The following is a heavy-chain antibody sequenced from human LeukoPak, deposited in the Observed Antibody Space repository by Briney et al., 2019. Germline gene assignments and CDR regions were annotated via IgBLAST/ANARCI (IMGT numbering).Heavy chain of an antibody. V-gene: IGHV7-4-1*02. CDR1: GGTFSSYA. Sequence: ASVKVSCKASGGTFSSYAMNWVRQAPGQGLEWMGWINTNTGNPTYAQGFTGRFVFSLETSVSTAYLQISSLKAEDTAVYYCARDRNDCYGRSNCVGDSYMDVWGKGTTVTVSS. CDR2: INTNTGNP. CDR3: ARDRNDCYGRSNCVGDSYMDV. D-gene: IGHD2-21*01. J-gene: IGHJ6*03.